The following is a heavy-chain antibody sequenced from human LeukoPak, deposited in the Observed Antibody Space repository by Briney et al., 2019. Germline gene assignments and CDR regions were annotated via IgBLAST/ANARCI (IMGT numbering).Heavy chain of an antibody. V-gene: IGHV1-3*01. Sequence: ASVTVSFKASGYTFTSYAMHWVRQAPGQRLEWMGWINAGNGNTKYSQKFQGRVTITRDTSASTAYMELSSLRSEDTAVYYCASGSYSTYYYGMDVWGQGTTVTVSS. CDR3: ASGSYSTYYYGMDV. J-gene: IGHJ6*02. D-gene: IGHD1-26*01. CDR2: INAGNGNT. CDR1: GYTFTSYA.